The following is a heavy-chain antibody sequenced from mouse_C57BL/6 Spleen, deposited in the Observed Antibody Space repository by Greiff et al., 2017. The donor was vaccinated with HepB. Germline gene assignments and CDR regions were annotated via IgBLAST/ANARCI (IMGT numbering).Heavy chain of an antibody. CDR2: ISYDGSN. CDR3: ARGGVMVTTGLFDY. Sequence: VQLQQSGPGLVKPSQSLSLTCSVTGYSITSGYYWNWIRQFPGNKLEWMGYISYDGSNNYNPSFKNRISITRDTSKNQFFLKLNSVTTEDTATYYCARGGVMVTTGLFDYWGQGTTLTVSS. J-gene: IGHJ2*01. CDR1: GYSITSGYY. D-gene: IGHD2-2*01. V-gene: IGHV3-6*01.